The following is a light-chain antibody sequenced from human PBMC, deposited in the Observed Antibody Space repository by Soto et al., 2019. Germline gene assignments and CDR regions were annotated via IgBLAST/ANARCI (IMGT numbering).Light chain of an antibody. CDR3: AAGDDSLNGRVV. J-gene: IGLJ2*01. CDR2: SNN. V-gene: IGLV1-44*01. Sequence: QSVLTQPPSASGTPGQRVTISCSGSRSNIGSNTVNWYQQLPGTAPKLLIYSNNQRPSGVPDRFSGSKSGTSASLAISGLQSEDEADYYCAAGDDSLNGRVVFGGGTKLTVL. CDR1: RSNIGSNT.